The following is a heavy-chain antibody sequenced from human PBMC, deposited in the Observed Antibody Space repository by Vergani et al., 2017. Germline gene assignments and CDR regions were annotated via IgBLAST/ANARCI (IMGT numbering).Heavy chain of an antibody. CDR2: ISAYNGHT. CDR3: ARDRDCRTTSCYADWFDP. D-gene: IGHD2-2*01. Sequence: QVPLVQSGAEVKKSGASVKVSCKASAYIFTSYGISWVRQAPGQGLEWMGWISAYNGHTNYAQKLQGRVTMTTDTSTSTAYMELRSLRSDDTAVYYCARDRDCRTTSCYADWFDPWGQGTLVTVSS. CDR1: AYIFTSYG. V-gene: IGHV1-18*01. J-gene: IGHJ5*02.